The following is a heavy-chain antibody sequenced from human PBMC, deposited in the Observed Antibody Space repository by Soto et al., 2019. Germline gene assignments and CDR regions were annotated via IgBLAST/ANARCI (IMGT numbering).Heavy chain of an antibody. J-gene: IGHJ6*02. CDR2: ILPIFRIP. CDR3: ARDKDRLQLGGNYYYILDV. D-gene: IGHD5-12*01. CDR1: GGTFTNSA. Sequence: GASVKVSCKASGGTFTNSAISWVRQAPGQGLDWFGGILPIFRIPDYAHKFQGRVTITADDSTSTVYMELSGLRSDDTAVYYCARDKDRLQLGGNYYYILDVWGQGTTVTVSS. V-gene: IGHV1-69*13.